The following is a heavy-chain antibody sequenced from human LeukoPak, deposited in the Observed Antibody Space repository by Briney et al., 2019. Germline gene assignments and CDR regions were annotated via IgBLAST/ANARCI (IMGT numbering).Heavy chain of an antibody. D-gene: IGHD3-22*01. CDR2: ISIISSYI. J-gene: IGHJ4*02. CDR3: ARLSYYDSSGSDDY. V-gene: IGHV3-21*01. Sequence: GSPLRPSCTAFGIAFRSYSMNWVRQSPGKGLDWFSSISIISSYIYCADSVKGRFTISRDNPKNSLSLHINSLRAQNTSLYYLARLSYYDSSGSDDYWGQGTLVSVSS. CDR1: GIAFRSYS.